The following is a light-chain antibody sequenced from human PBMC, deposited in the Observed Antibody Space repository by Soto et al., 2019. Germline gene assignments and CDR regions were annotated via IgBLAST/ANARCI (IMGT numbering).Light chain of an antibody. CDR3: QQYGTSTWT. CDR2: RAS. Sequence: EIVLTQSPGTLSLSPGERATLSCRASQSFNFNYLAWYQQKPGQAPMLLISRASSRAAGIPDRFSGSGSGTDFTLTISRLEPEDFAVYYCQQYGTSTWTFGQGTNVEIK. J-gene: IGKJ1*01. V-gene: IGKV3-20*01. CDR1: QSFNFNY.